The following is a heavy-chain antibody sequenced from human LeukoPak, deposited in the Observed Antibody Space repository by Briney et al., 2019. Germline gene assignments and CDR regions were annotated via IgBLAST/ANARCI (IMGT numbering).Heavy chain of an antibody. D-gene: IGHD1-26*01. CDR3: ARDRAVGATAPYY. J-gene: IGHJ4*02. Sequence: GASVKVSCKASGYTFTGYYMHWVRQAPGQGLEWMGWINPNSGGTNYAQKFQGRVTMTRDTSISTAYMELSRLRSDDTAVYYCARDRAVGATAPYYWGQGTLVTVSS. CDR1: GYTFTGYY. V-gene: IGHV1-2*02. CDR2: INPNSGGT.